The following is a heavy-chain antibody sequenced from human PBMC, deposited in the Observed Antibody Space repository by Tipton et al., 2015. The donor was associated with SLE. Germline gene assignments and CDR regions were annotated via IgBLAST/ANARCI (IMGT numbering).Heavy chain of an antibody. V-gene: IGHV4-34*01. D-gene: IGHD1-1*01. CDR2: MNHSGGT. CDR1: GGSFSDYF. CDR3: ARHSAGTTGYYYYYGMDV. J-gene: IGHJ6*02. Sequence: TLSLTCAVYGGSFSDYFWNWIRQPPGKGLEWIGEMNHSGGTNYNPSLKSRVTISVDTSKNQFSLKLSSVTAADTAVYYCARHSAGTTGYYYYYGMDVWGQGTTVTVSS.